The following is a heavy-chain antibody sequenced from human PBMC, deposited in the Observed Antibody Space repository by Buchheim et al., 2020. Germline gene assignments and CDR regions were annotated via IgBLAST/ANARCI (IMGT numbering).Heavy chain of an antibody. CDR3: ARDEAPEGITIFGVVIIRRYFQH. D-gene: IGHD3-3*01. CDR2: INPSGGST. V-gene: IGHV1-46*03. J-gene: IGHJ1*01. CDR1: GYTFTSYY. Sequence: QVQLVQSGAEVKKPGASVKVSCKASGYTFTSYYMHWVRQAPGQGREWMGIINPSGGSTSYAQKFQGRVTMTRDTSPGTVYMELSSLRSEDTAVYYCARDEAPEGITIFGVVIIRRYFQHWGQGTL.